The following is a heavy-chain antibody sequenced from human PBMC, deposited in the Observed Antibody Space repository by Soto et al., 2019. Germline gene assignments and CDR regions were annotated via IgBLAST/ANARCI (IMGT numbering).Heavy chain of an antibody. J-gene: IGHJ4*02. CDR3: AGKQGGRRPFDS. V-gene: IGHV3-11*06. CDR1: GFTFSHYS. D-gene: IGHD3-16*01. CDR2: ISSSGSYT. Sequence: GGSLRLSCAASGFTFSHYSMTWIRQAPGKGLEWVSYISSSGSYTNYADSLQGRFIVSRDSARNSFFLQMHSLRADDTAVYYWAGKQGGRRPFDSGGRGTLVPVPS.